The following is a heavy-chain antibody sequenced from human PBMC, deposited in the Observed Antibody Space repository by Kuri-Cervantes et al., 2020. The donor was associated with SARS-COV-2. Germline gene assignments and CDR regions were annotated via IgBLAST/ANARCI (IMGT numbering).Heavy chain of an antibody. CDR2: IYYSGST. CDR3: ARGELRRGGYYYMDV. D-gene: IGHD1-7*01. V-gene: IGHV4-30-4*08. J-gene: IGHJ6*03. CDR1: GGSISSYY. Sequence: LRLSCTVSGGSISSYYWSWIRQPPGKGLEWIGYIYYSGSTYYNPSLKSRVTISVDTSKNQFSLKLSSVTAADTAVYYCARGELRRGGYYYMDVWGKGTTVTVSS.